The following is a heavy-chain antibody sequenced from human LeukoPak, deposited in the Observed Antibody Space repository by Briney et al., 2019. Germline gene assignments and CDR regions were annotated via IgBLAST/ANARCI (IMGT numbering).Heavy chain of an antibody. D-gene: IGHD3-22*01. V-gene: IGHV1-2*02. CDR2: INPNSGGT. CDR1: GYTFTDDY. J-gene: IGHJ4*02. CDR3: ARDAQYYYDGSGSQI. Sequence: ASVKVSCKAAGYTFTDDYIHWVRQAPGQGLAWMGWINPNSGGTKFAQKFQGRVSMTRDTSITTAYMELSRLRSDDTAVYFCARDAQYYYDGSGSQIWGQGTLVTVSS.